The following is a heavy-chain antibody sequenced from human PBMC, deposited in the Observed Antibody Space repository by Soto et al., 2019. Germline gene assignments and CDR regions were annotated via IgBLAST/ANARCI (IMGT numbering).Heavy chain of an antibody. CDR3: ARGGYSYGPDFDY. V-gene: IGHV4-59*01. Sequence: ETLSLTYTVAGGSIVSYYWSWIRQPPGKGLEWIGYIYYSGSTNYNPSLKSRVTISVDTSKNQFSLKLSSVTAADTAVYYCARGGYSYGPDFDYWGQGTLVTVSS. CDR1: GGSIVSYY. D-gene: IGHD5-18*01. J-gene: IGHJ4*02. CDR2: IYYSGST.